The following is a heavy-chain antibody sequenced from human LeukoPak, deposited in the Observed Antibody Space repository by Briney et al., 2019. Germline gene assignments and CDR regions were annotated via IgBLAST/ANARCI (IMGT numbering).Heavy chain of an antibody. CDR1: GYTFTGYY. CDR3: ARDGGYDSGYYYYYYGMDV. CDR2: INPNSGGT. D-gene: IGHD5-12*01. Sequence: ASVKVSCKASGYTFTGYYMHWVRQAPEQGLEWMGWINPNSGGTNYAQKFQGRVTMTRDTSISTAYMELSRLRSDDTAVYYCARDGGYDSGYYYYYYGMDVWGQGTTVTVSS. J-gene: IGHJ6*02. V-gene: IGHV1-2*02.